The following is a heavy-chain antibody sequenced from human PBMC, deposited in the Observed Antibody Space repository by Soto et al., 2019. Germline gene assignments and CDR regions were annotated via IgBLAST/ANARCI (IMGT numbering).Heavy chain of an antibody. Sequence: GGSLRLSCAASGFTFSSYSMNWVRQAPGKGLEWVSSISSSSSYIYYADSVKGRFTISRDNAKNSLYLQMNSLRAEDTAVYYCARDREGDWGDYYYMDVWGKGTTVTVSS. CDR3: ARDREGDWGDYYYMDV. CDR2: ISSSSSYI. CDR1: GFTFSSYS. V-gene: IGHV3-21*01. D-gene: IGHD3-10*01. J-gene: IGHJ6*03.